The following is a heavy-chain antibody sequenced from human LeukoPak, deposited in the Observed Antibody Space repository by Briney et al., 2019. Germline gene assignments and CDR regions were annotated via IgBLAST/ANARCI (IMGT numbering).Heavy chain of an antibody. CDR3: ARDFIPQQLDNDAFDI. CDR2: IIPIFGTA. Sequence: SVKVSYKASGGTFSSYAISWVRQAPGQGLEWMGGIIPIFGTANYAQKFQGRVTITADESTSTAYMELSSLRSEDTAVYYCARDFIPQQLDNDAFDIWGQGTMVTVSS. D-gene: IGHD6-13*01. CDR1: GGTFSSYA. J-gene: IGHJ3*02. V-gene: IGHV1-69*13.